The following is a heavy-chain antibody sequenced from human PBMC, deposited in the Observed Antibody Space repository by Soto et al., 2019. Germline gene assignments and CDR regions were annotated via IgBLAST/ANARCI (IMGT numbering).Heavy chain of an antibody. J-gene: IGHJ3*02. CDR2: IWFDGSNK. CDR1: GFTFSSYG. D-gene: IGHD3-22*01. Sequence: GGSLRLSCAASGFTFSSYGMHWVRQAPGKGLEWVAVIWFDGSNKYYADSVEGRFTISRDNSKNTLYLQMNSLTAEDTAVYYCARQAPSLIVVVGGAFDIWGQGTMVTVSS. V-gene: IGHV3-33*01. CDR3: ARQAPSLIVVVGGAFDI.